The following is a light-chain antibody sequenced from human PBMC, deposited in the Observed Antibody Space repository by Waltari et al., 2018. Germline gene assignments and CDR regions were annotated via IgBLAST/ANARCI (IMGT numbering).Light chain of an antibody. CDR3: HSRDSSGDVV. CDR1: SLRTYY. J-gene: IGLJ2*01. CDR2: GKN. Sequence: SSELTQDPAVSVALGQTVRITCQGDSLRTYYVRWFQQKPGPAPALVIYGKNNRTSGIPDRFSASTSGSTTSLTLIGAQAEDEAYYYCHSRDSSGDVVIGGGTKLTVV. V-gene: IGLV3-19*01.